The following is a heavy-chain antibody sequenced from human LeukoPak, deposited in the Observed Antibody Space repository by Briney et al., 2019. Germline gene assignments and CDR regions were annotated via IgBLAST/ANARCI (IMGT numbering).Heavy chain of an antibody. D-gene: IGHD2-2*01. Sequence: GGSLRLSCAASGFTFNRYAMSWVRQAPGKGLEWVSGISYNGGSKFYADSVKGRFTISRDNSKNTLYLQMNSLRAEDTAVYYCAKDTPYCSSTSCYPQERTGYFDLWGRGTLVTVSS. CDR3: AKDTPYCSSTSCYPQERTGYFDL. CDR2: ISYNGGSK. CDR1: GFTFNRYA. V-gene: IGHV3-23*01. J-gene: IGHJ2*01.